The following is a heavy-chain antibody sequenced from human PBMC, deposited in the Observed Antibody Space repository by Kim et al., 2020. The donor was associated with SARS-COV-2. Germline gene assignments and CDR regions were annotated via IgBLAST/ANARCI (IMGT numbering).Heavy chain of an antibody. Sequence: GGSLRLSCAASGFSFSDYSMIWVRQAPGEGLEWIAYIGSSGSPIYYSDSVKGRFTISRDNAKNSHYLQMNSLRAEDTAVYYCARDHGVAGTVYWGQGTLVIVSS. CDR1: GFSFSDYS. V-gene: IGHV3-48*04. CDR2: IGSSGSPI. D-gene: IGHD6-19*01. J-gene: IGHJ4*02. CDR3: ARDHGVAGTVY.